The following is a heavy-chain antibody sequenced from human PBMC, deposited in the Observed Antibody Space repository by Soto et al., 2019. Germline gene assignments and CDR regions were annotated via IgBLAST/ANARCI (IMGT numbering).Heavy chain of an antibody. Sequence: EVQLLESGGGLVQPGGSLRLSCAASGFTFASDAMNWVLQATGTGLEWVSGIRGSGGSTYYADPSKGRFTISRDNTKNTLYVQLNSLRAEDPAVYYCATDRGYFYGTGISIYYFDDWGQGTLVTVSS. J-gene: IGHJ4*02. CDR3: ATDRGYFYGTGISIYYFDD. CDR1: GFTFASDA. D-gene: IGHD3-10*01. V-gene: IGHV3-23*01. CDR2: IRGSGGST.